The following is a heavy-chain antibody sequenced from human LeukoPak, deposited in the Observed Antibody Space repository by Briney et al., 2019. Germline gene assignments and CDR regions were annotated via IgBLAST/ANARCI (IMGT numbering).Heavy chain of an antibody. V-gene: IGHV4-39*07. CDR3: ARNRDGYNSFDY. J-gene: IGHJ4*02. CDR1: GGSISSSSYY. CDR2: TYYSGNT. D-gene: IGHD5-24*01. Sequence: SETLSLTCTVSGGSISSSSYYWAWIRQPPGKGLEWIGTTYYSGNTYYNPSLKSRVTISVDTSKSQFSLNLTSVTAADTAVYYCARNRDGYNSFDYWGQGTLVTVSS.